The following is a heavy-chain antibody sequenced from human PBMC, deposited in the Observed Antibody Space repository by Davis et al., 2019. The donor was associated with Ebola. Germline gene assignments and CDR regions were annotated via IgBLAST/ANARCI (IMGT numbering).Heavy chain of an antibody. CDR2: IYPGDSDT. Sequence: GESLKISCKGSGYSFTSYWIGWVRQMPGKGLEWMGIIYPGDSDTRYSPSFQGQVTISADKSISTAYLQWSSLKASDTAMYYCARRRGMVYGSGSPGLWNGMDVWGQGTTVTVSS. CDR3: ARRRGMVYGSGSPGLWNGMDV. J-gene: IGHJ6*02. CDR1: GYSFTSYW. V-gene: IGHV5-51*01. D-gene: IGHD3-10*01.